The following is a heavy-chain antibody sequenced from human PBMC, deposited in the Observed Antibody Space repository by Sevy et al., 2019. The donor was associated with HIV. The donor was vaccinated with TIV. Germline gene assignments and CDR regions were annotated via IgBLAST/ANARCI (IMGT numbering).Heavy chain of an antibody. CDR2: IYSGGST. CDR1: GFTVSSNY. J-gene: IGHJ3*02. V-gene: IGHV3-66*01. CDR3: ARALPDSGYSYGPDAFDI. D-gene: IGHD5-18*01. Sequence: GALRLSCAASGFTVSSNYMSWVRQAPGKGLEWVSVIYSGGSTYYADSVKGRFTISRDNSKNTLYLQMNSLRAEDTAVYYCARALPDSGYSYGPDAFDIWGQGTMVTVSS.